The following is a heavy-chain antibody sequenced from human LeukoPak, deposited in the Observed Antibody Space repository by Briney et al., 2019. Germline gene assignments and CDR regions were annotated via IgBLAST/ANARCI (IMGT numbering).Heavy chain of an antibody. CDR2: ISWNSGSI. V-gene: IGHV3-9*01. CDR1: GFTFDDYA. D-gene: IGHD1-1*01. J-gene: IGHJ4*02. Sequence: GGSLRLSCAASGFTFDDYAMHWVRQAPGKGLEWVSGISWNSGSIGYADSVKGRFTISRDNAKNSLYLQMNSLRAEDSAVYYCARYCTFRTCSGTKFDSWGQGTLVTVSS. CDR3: ARYCTFRTCSGTKFDS.